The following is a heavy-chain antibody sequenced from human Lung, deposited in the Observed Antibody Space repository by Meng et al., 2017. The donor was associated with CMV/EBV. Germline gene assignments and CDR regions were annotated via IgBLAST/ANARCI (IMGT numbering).Heavy chain of an antibody. CDR1: GDIVSSNSAA. V-gene: IGHV6-1*01. CDR3: ARGINGGCGD. Sequence: QGQLQQSGPGLVNASQTLSLTCAISGDIVSSNSAAWHWIRQSPSRGLEWLGRTYYRSKWYHEYAVSVKSRITISPDTPKNQFSLQLNSMTPEDTAVYYCARGINGGCGDWGQGTLVTVSS. D-gene: IGHD4-23*01. J-gene: IGHJ4*02. CDR2: TYYRSKWYH.